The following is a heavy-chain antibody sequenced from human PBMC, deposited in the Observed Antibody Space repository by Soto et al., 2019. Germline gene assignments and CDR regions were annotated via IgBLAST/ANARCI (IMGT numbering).Heavy chain of an antibody. V-gene: IGHV3-21*01. J-gene: IGHJ4*02. CDR1: GFTFSSYS. Sequence: EVQLVESGGGLVKPGGSLRLSCAASGFTFSSYSMNWVRQAPGKGLEWVSSISSSSSYIYYADSVKGRFTISRDNAKNSLYLQMNSLGAEDTAVYYCARDNGAAAGRDDDFDYWGQGTLVTVSS. D-gene: IGHD6-13*01. CDR2: ISSSSSYI. CDR3: ARDNGAAAGRDDDFDY.